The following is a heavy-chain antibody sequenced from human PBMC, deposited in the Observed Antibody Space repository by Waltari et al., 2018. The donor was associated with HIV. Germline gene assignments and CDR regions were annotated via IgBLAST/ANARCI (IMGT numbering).Heavy chain of an antibody. J-gene: IGHJ6*02. CDR1: GYDFTSYG. CDR2: IWHDGGSM. V-gene: IGHV1-18*01. Sequence: QLLQSGPETRKPGAAVKISCTARGYDFTSYGLTWVRRGPGGGLEWGGGIWHDGGSMDVDRKCEDRGRLTRETATATAFLEVRRLTIADAATDYCTIGGGSWIQETHYYKAFDVWGQGTTVIV. D-gene: IGHD5-18*01. CDR3: TIGGGSWIQETHYYKAFDV.